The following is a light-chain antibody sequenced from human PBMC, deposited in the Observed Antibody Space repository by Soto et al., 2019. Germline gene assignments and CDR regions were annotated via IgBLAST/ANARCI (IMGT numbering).Light chain of an antibody. CDR2: WAS. J-gene: IGKJ4*01. CDR3: QQSYSTPLT. V-gene: IGKV4-1*01. CDR1: ESVLYSSNNKNY. Sequence: EIVMTQSPNSLAVSLGERATINCKSSESVLYSSNNKNYLAWYQQKPGQPPKXXXYWASFRESGVPDRFSGSVSGTDGTITISSLQPEDGAVYYCQQSYSTPLTFGGGTKVDIK.